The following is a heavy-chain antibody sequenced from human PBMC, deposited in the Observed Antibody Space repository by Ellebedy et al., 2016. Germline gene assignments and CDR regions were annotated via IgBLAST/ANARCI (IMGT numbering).Heavy chain of an antibody. CDR2: IYYSGST. Sequence: SETLSLXXTVSGGSISSSSFYWGWLRQPPGKGLEWIGSIYYSGSTYYNPSLKSRVTISVDTSKNQFSLKLSSVTAADTAVYYCARDPSYGDLPLDWGQGTLVTVSS. V-gene: IGHV4-39*07. CDR1: GGSISSSSFY. D-gene: IGHD4-17*01. J-gene: IGHJ4*02. CDR3: ARDPSYGDLPLD.